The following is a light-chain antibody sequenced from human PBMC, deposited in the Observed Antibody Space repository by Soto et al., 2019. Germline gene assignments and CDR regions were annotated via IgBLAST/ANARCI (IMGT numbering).Light chain of an antibody. Sequence: QSALPKPPSSSGSPGQSVAISCTGTSSDVGGYNYVSWYQQYPGKAPKLMIYDVSKRPSGVPDRFSGSKSGNTASLTVSGLQAEDEADYYCSSYAGAHIVFGTGTKVTVL. V-gene: IGLV2-8*01. CDR1: SSDVGGYNY. CDR2: DVS. CDR3: SSYAGAHIV. J-gene: IGLJ1*01.